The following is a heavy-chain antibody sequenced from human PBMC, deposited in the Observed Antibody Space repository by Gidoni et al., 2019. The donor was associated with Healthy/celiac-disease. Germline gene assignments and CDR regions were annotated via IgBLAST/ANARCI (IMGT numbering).Heavy chain of an antibody. Sequence: QVQLQQWGAGLLKPSETLSLNCAVYGGSFSGYSWSWIRQPPGKGLEWIGEINHSGSTNYNPALKSRVTISRDTSKHQFSLKLSSVTAADTAVYYCARESGAVDTAMKLYYFDYWGQGTLVTVSS. V-gene: IGHV4-34*01. J-gene: IGHJ4*02. D-gene: IGHD5-18*01. CDR2: INHSGST. CDR1: GGSFSGYS. CDR3: ARESGAVDTAMKLYYFDY.